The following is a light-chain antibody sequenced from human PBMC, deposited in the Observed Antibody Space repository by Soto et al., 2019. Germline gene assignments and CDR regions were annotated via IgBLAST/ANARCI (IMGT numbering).Light chain of an antibody. CDR2: NNN. J-gene: IGLJ3*02. CDR1: SSNIGSNT. CDR3: SAWDYSLKGRG. Sequence: QSVLTQPRSASGTPGQRVTIPCSGSSSNIGSNTVNWYQQLPGTAPKLLISNNNQRPSGVPDRFSGSKSGTSASLAISGLQFGGEASSYCSAWDYSLKGRGFGGGTKLTVL. V-gene: IGLV1-44*01.